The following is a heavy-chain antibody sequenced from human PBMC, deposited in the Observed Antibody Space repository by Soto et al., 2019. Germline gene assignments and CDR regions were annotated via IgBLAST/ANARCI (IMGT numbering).Heavy chain of an antibody. J-gene: IGHJ4*02. CDR1: GGSISSYY. CDR3: ASGPPYDRSGPYYFDY. D-gene: IGHD3-22*01. CDR2: IYYSGST. Sequence: SEILSLTCTVSGGSISSYYWSWIRQPLGKGLEWIGYIYYSGSTNYNPSLKSRVTISVDTSKNQFSLKLSSVTAADTAVYYCASGPPYDRSGPYYFDYWGQGTLVTVSS. V-gene: IGHV4-59*01.